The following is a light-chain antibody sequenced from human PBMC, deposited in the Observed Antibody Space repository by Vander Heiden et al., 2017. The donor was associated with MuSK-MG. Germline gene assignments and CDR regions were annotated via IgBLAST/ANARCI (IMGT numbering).Light chain of an antibody. CDR1: SSDIDGYKY. V-gene: IGLV2-14*03. CDR3: SSSAQSSTLAWV. J-gene: IGLJ3*02. CDR2: DVS. Sequence: QSALTQPASVSGSPGQSITICCTGTSSDIDGYKYDPWSHNAPGKAPKVMIYDVSNRRSGISNRFSGSKSGNTASLTIAGLQAEDEADYYCSSSAQSSTLAWVFGGGTKLTVL.